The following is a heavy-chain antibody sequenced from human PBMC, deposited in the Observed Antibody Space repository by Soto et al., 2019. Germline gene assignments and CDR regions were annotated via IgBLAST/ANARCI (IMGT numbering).Heavy chain of an antibody. CDR1: GGSISSSSYY. Sequence: QLQLQESGPGLVKPSETLSLTCTVSGGSISSSSYYWGWIRQPPGRGLEWIGSIYYSGSTYYNPSLKSRVTRSVDTSKEQCSLTLSSVAAADTAVYYCARRGSRSWSGYWGQGTLITVSS. CDR3: ARRGSRSWSGY. V-gene: IGHV4-39*01. CDR2: IYYSGST. D-gene: IGHD6-13*01. J-gene: IGHJ4*02.